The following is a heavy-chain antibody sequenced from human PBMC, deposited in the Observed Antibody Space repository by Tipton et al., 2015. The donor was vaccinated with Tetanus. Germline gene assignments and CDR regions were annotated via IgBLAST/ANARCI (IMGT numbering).Heavy chain of an antibody. Sequence: QLVQSGGALVKPGGSIRLSCAASGFTFSSYSMNWVRQAPGKGLEWVSSIGSTDYIYYADSVRGRFTVSRDNAKNSLYLQMNSLRAEDTAVSYCARGWDLWRGYGPTWGAPWGQGTLFTVSS. CDR2: IGSTDYI. CDR1: GFTFSSYS. J-gene: IGHJ5*02. D-gene: IGHD3-3*01. CDR3: ARGWDLWRGYGPTWGAP. V-gene: IGHV3-21*01.